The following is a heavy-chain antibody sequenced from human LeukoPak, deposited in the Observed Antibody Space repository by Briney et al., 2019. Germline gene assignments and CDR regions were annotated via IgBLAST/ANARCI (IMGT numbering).Heavy chain of an antibody. V-gene: IGHV3-7*01. D-gene: IGHD3-16*01. CDR1: GFIFSNYG. CDR3: ARVMAASVWRSYGSYYYYYCMDV. Sequence: GGSLRLSCAASGFIFSNYGMNWVRQAPGKGLEWVANIKEDGSEKNYVDSVKGRFTISRDNAKNSLYLQMSSLRAADTAVYYCARVMAASVWRSYGSYYYYYCMDVWGKGTTVTVSS. J-gene: IGHJ6*03. CDR2: IKEDGSEK.